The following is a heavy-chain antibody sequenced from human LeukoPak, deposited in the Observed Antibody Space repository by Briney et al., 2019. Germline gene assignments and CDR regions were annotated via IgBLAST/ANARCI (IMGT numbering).Heavy chain of an antibody. CDR1: GGTFSTSS. CDR3: AREVDTAMSFDY. Sequence: GASVKVSCKASGGTFSTSSISWVRQAPGHGLEWMGRIIPTLGIANYAQRFQGRVTIITDKSTSAAYMELSGLTSEDTAVYYCAREVDTAMSFDYWGQGTLVTVSS. CDR2: IIPTLGIA. J-gene: IGHJ4*02. V-gene: IGHV1-69*04. D-gene: IGHD5-18*01.